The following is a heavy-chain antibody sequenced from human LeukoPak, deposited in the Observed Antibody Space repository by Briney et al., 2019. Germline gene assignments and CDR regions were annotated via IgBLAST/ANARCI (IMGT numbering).Heavy chain of an antibody. CDR3: ARDWNYYYDSSGYYLDAFDI. D-gene: IGHD3-22*01. V-gene: IGHV1-69*05. CDR1: GGTFSSYA. Sequence: SVKVSCKASGGTFSSYAISWVRQAPGQGLEWMGRIIPIFGTANYAQKFQGRVTITTDESTSTAYMELSSLRSEDTAVYYCARDWNYYYDSSGYYLDAFDIWGQGTMVTVSS. J-gene: IGHJ3*02. CDR2: IIPIFGTA.